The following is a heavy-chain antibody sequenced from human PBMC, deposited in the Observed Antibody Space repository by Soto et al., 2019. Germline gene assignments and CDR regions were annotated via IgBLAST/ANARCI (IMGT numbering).Heavy chain of an antibody. CDR3: TTEYWNYVPGDYYYYYGMDV. CDR2: IKSKTDGGTT. J-gene: IGHJ6*02. Sequence: GGSLRLSCAASGFTFSNAWMSWVRQAPGKGLEWVGRIKSKTDGGTTDYAAPVKGRFTISRDDSKNTLYLQMNSLKTEDTAVYYCTTEYWNYVPGDYYYYYGMDVWGQGTTVTVSS. CDR1: GFTFSNAW. D-gene: IGHD1-7*01. V-gene: IGHV3-15*01.